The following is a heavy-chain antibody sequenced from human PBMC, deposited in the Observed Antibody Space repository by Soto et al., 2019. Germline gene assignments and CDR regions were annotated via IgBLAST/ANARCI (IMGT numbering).Heavy chain of an antibody. Sequence: PGESLKISCVASGFTFNKYALSWVRQAPGKGLEWVSAISGSGASTYDADSVKGRFTMSKDNVKNSLYLQMNSLGAEDTAVYYCARVRYGGYSYYFDYWGQGALVTVSS. CDR3: ARVRYGGYSYYFDY. J-gene: IGHJ4*02. CDR1: GFTFNKYA. V-gene: IGHV3-23*01. D-gene: IGHD4-17*01. CDR2: ISGSGAST.